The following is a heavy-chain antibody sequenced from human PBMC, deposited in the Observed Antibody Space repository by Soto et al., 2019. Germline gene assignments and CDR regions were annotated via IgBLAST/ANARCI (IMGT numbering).Heavy chain of an antibody. CDR1: GYTFTSYD. Sequence: QVQLVQSGAEVKKPGASVKVSCKASGYTFTSYDINWVRQATGQGLEWMGWMNPNSGNTGYAQKFQGRVTMTRNTSISTAYMELSSLRSEDTDVYYCARVGYYYDSSGYYLSFDYWGQGTLVTVSS. CDR2: MNPNSGNT. V-gene: IGHV1-8*01. CDR3: ARVGYYYDSSGYYLSFDY. D-gene: IGHD3-22*01. J-gene: IGHJ4*02.